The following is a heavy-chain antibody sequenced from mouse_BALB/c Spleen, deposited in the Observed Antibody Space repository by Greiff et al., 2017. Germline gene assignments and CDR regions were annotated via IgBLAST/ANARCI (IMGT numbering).Heavy chain of an antibody. Sequence: EVQLLESGADLVKPGGSLKLSCAASGFTFSSYGMSWVRQTPDKRLEWVATISSGGSYTYYPDSVKGRCTITRDNAKNTLYLQMSRLTSEDTAMYYCARGGDDDGHYAMDYWGQGTSVTVSA. CDR1: GFTFSSYG. J-gene: IGHJ4*01. CDR3: ARGGDDDGHYAMDY. V-gene: IGHV5-6*01. D-gene: IGHD2-4*01. CDR2: ISSGGSYT.